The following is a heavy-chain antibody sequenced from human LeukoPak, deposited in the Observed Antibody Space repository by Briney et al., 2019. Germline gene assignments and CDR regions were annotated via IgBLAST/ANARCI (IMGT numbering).Heavy chain of an antibody. CDR2: ISAGAGST. CDR1: GFTFSSYA. D-gene: IGHD1-26*01. Sequence: GGSLRLSCAASGFTFSSYAMSWVRQAPGKRLEWVSSISAGAGSTYYADSVKGRFTISRDNSKNTLYLQMNSLRAEDTAVYYCATLKLGKSPFDYWGQGTLVTVSS. J-gene: IGHJ4*02. V-gene: IGHV3-23*01. CDR3: ATLKLGKSPFDY.